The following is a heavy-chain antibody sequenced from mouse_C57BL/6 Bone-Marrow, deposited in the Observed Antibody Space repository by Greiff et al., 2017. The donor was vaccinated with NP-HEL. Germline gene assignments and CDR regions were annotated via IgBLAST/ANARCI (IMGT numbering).Heavy chain of an antibody. CDR3: ARSPLWLRRNYYAIDY. CDR1: GYSITSDY. V-gene: IGHV3-8*01. Sequence: EVKVVESGPGLAKPSQTLSLTCSVTGYSITSDYWNWIRKFPGNKLEYMGYISYSGSTYYNPSLKSRISITRDTSKNQYYLQLNSVTTEDTATYYCARSPLWLRRNYYAIDYWGQGTSVTVSS. CDR2: ISYSGST. D-gene: IGHD2-2*01. J-gene: IGHJ4*01.